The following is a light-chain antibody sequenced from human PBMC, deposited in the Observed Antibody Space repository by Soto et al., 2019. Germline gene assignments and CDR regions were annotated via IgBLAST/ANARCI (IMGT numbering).Light chain of an antibody. V-gene: IGKV1-5*03. CDR2: KAS. Sequence: DIQMTQSPSTLSASVGDRVTITCRASQSISSWLAWDQQKPGKAPKLLIDKASSLEMGGTSRFSGSGSGTEFTLTISSLQPDDFATYYCQQYNSDSHTLGQGTKLEIK. CDR1: QSISSW. J-gene: IGKJ2*01. CDR3: QQYNSDSHT.